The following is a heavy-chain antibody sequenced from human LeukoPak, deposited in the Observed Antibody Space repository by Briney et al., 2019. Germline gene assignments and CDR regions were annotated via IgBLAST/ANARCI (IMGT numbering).Heavy chain of an antibody. D-gene: IGHD4-23*01. Sequence: SSQTLSLTCTVSGGSISSGSYDWSWIRQPAGKGLEWIGRIYTSGSTNYNPSLKSRVTISVDTSKNQFSLKLSSVTAADTAVYYCARDLYGGNSVYWFDPWGQGTLVTVSS. CDR1: GGSISSGSYD. V-gene: IGHV4-61*02. J-gene: IGHJ5*02. CDR3: ARDLYGGNSVYWFDP. CDR2: IYTSGST.